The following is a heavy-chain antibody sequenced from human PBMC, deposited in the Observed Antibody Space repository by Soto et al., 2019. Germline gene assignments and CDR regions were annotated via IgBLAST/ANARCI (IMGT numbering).Heavy chain of an antibody. CDR3: ARDGYWSGGSCYSVPVFDY. J-gene: IGHJ4*02. V-gene: IGHV3-33*01. Sequence: QVQLVESGGGVVQPGRSLRLSCAASGFTFSSYGMHWVRQAPGKGLEWVAVIWYDGSNKYYADSVKGRFTISSDNSKNTLYLQMNSLRAEDTAVYYCARDGYWSGGSCYSVPVFDYWGQGTLVTVSS. CDR1: GFTFSSYG. D-gene: IGHD2-15*01. CDR2: IWYDGSNK.